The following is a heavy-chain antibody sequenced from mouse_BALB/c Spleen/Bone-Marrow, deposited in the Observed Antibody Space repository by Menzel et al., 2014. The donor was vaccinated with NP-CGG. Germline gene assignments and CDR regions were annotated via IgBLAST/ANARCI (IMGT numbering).Heavy chain of an antibody. Sequence: EVKVVESGGGLVQPGGSLKLSCTVSGFDFSGYWMSWVRQAPGKGLQWIGEINPESSTINYTPSLKDKFIISRDNAKNTLYLQMSKVRSEDTALYYCTRLTYYGLTDYWGQGTTLAVSS. J-gene: IGHJ2*01. V-gene: IGHV4-1*02. CDR1: GFDFSGYW. CDR3: TRLTYYGLTDY. D-gene: IGHD1-2*01. CDR2: INPESSTI.